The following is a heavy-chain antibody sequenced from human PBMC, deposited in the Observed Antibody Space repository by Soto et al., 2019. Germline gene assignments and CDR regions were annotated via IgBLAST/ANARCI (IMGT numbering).Heavy chain of an antibody. Sequence: PSETLSLTCTVSGGSISSYYWSWIRQPPGKGLEWIGYIYYSGSTNYNPSLKSRVTISVDTSKNQFSLKLSSVTAADTAVYYCARDQGDGYNFDYWGQGTLVTVSS. CDR2: IYYSGST. CDR1: GGSISSYY. J-gene: IGHJ4*02. CDR3: ARDQGDGYNFDY. D-gene: IGHD5-12*01. V-gene: IGHV4-59*01.